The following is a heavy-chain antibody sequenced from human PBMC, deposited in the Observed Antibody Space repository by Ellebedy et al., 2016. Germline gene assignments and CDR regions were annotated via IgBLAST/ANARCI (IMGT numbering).Heavy chain of an antibody. CDR2: IYPVDFDT. CDR3: ARTDWLLSEYYFDY. Sequence: GESLKISXKGSGYSFTSYWIGWVRQMPGKGLEWMGIIYPVDFDTRYSPSFQGQVTISADKSISTAYLQWSSLKASDTAMYYCARTDWLLSEYYFDYWGQGTLVTVSS. J-gene: IGHJ4*02. CDR1: GYSFTSYW. D-gene: IGHD3-9*01. V-gene: IGHV5-51*01.